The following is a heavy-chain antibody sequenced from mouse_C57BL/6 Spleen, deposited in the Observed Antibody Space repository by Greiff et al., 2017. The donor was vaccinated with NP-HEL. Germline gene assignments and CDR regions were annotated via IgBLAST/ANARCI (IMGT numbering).Heavy chain of an antibody. V-gene: IGHV1-69*01. D-gene: IGHD6-1*01. J-gene: IGHJ4*01. CDR2: IDPSDSYT. CDR3: ARSPSYDYGVMGY. Sequence: QVQLQQPGAELVMPGASVKLSCKASGYTFTSYWMHWVKQRPGQGLEWIGEIDPSDSYTNYNQKFKGKSTLTVDKSSSTAYMQLSSLTSEDSAVYYCARSPSYDYGVMGYWGQGTSVTVFS. CDR1: GYTFTSYW.